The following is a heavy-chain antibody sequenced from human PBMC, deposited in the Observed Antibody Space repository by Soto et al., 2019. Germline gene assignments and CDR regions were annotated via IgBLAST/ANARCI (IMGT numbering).Heavy chain of an antibody. CDR3: ARSPAGYYIV. D-gene: IGHD2-15*01. CDR2: INTEGTST. CDR1: GFSFSSYW. J-gene: IGHJ3*01. V-gene: IGHV3-74*01. Sequence: GGSLRLSCADSGFSFSSYWMHWVRQGPEKGLVWVARINTEGTSTNYADSVEGRFTISRDNAKNTLYLHMNSLRAEDTAVYFCARSPAGYYIVWGQGTMVTVS.